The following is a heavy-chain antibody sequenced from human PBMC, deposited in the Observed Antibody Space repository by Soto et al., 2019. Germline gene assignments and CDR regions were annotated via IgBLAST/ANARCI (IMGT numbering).Heavy chain of an antibody. CDR2: IYYSGST. CDR1: GGSISSGDYY. V-gene: IGHV4-30-4*01. D-gene: IGHD3-22*01. Sequence: QVQLQEAGPGLVKPSQTLSLTCTVSGGSISSGDYYWSWIRQPPGKGLEWIGYIYYSGSTYYNPSLKSRVTISVDTSKNQFSLKLSSVTAADTAVYYCARAQDSSGYTLDYWGQGTLVTVSS. J-gene: IGHJ4*02. CDR3: ARAQDSSGYTLDY.